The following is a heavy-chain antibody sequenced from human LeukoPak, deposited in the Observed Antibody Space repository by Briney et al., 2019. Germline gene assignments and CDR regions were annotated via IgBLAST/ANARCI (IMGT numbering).Heavy chain of an antibody. CDR2: ISAYNGNT. Sequence: ASVKVSCKASGYTFTSYGISWVRQAPGQGLEWMGWISAYNGNTNYAQKLQGRVTMTTDTSTSTAYMELRSLRSDDTAVYYCARGARGDYVWGRYRYNPPFDYWGQGTLVTVSS. V-gene: IGHV1-18*01. CDR1: GYTFTSYG. J-gene: IGHJ4*02. D-gene: IGHD3-16*02. CDR3: ARGARGDYVWGRYRYNPPFDY.